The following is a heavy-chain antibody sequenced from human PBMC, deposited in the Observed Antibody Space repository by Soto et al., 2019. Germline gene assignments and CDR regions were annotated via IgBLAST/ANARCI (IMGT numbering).Heavy chain of an antibody. V-gene: IGHV5-51*01. CDR1: GYSFTSYW. J-gene: IGHJ6*02. D-gene: IGHD6-13*01. Sequence: ESLKISCKGSGYSFTSYWIGWVRQMPGKGLEWMGIIYPGDSDTRYSPSFQGQVTISADKSISTAYLQSSLKASDTAMYYCARTSAAGKYYYGMDVWGQGTTVTVSS. CDR2: IYPGDSDT. CDR3: ARTSAAGKYYYGMDV.